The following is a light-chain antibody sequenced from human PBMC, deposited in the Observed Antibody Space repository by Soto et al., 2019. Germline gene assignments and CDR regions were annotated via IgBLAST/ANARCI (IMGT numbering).Light chain of an antibody. CDR3: AAWDDSLNGYV. V-gene: IGLV1-44*01. Sequence: QSVLTQPPSAFGTPGQRVTISCSGSSSNIGSNTVNWYQQLPGTAPKPLIYSNNQRPSGVPDRFSGSKSGTSASLAISGLQSEDEADYYCAAWDDSLNGYVFGTGTKVTV. CDR1: SSNIGSNT. J-gene: IGLJ1*01. CDR2: SNN.